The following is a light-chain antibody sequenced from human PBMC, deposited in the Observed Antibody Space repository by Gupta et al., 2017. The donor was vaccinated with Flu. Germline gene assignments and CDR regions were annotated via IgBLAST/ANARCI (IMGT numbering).Light chain of an antibody. CDR3: QQAHSFPLT. J-gene: IGKJ5*01. V-gene: IGKV1D-12*01. CDR2: AAS. CDR1: QPIYRW. Sequence: DIQMTQSPSSVSASVGDRVTITCRASQPIYRWLVWYQQKEGKAPKLLIDAASRLHGEVPSRFSGSGSGTDFTLTINSLQPADVATYYCQQAHSFPLTFGQGTRLEIK.